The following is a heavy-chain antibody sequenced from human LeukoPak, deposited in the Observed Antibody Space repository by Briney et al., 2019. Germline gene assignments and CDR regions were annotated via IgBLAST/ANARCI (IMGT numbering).Heavy chain of an antibody. CDR2: INHSGST. V-gene: IGHV4-38-2*02. CDR1: GYSISSGYY. J-gene: IGHJ4*02. CDR3: ARGRYLTTSGGAAAGFLDY. Sequence: SETLSLTCTVSGYSISSGYYWGWIRQSPGKGLEWIGEINHSGSTHYNPSLKSRVTISVDTSQKQFSLRLTSVTAADTAVYYCARGRYLTTSGGAAAGFLDYWGQGSLVTVST. D-gene: IGHD6-13*01.